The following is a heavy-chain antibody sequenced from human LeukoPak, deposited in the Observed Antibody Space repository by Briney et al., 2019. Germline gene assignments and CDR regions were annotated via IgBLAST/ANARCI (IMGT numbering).Heavy chain of an antibody. CDR2: ISWNSGSI. V-gene: IGHV3-9*01. D-gene: IGHD2-2*02. CDR3: ARAIGVTCISTSCYSFDY. J-gene: IGHJ4*02. CDR1: GFIFDDYA. Sequence: GRSLRLSCAASGFIFDDYAIHWVRQAPGKGLEWVSGISWNSGSIGYADSVKGRFTISRDNAKNSLYLQMNSLRAEDTALYYCARAIGVTCISTSCYSFDYGGQGTLVTVSA.